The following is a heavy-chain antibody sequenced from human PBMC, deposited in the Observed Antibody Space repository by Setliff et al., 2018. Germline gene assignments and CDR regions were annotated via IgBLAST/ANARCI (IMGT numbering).Heavy chain of an antibody. V-gene: IGHV4-61*09. Sequence: LSLTCTVSGGSISNTYYYWSWIRQPAGKGLEWIGQIYTSWSTNYNPSLKSRVTISVDTSKNQFSLKLTSVTAADTAVYYCARLSGFQYIDVWGKGTTGTVSS. CDR1: GGSISNTYYY. J-gene: IGHJ6*03. CDR3: ARLSGFQYIDV. CDR2: IYTSWST. D-gene: IGHD3-3*01.